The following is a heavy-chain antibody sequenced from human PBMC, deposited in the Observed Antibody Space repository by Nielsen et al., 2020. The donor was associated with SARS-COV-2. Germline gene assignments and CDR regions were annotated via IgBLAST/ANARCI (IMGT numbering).Heavy chain of an antibody. CDR2: IYWDDDK. D-gene: IGHD6-13*01. CDR1: GFSLSTSGVG. V-gene: IGHV2-5*02. J-gene: IGHJ4*02. CDR3: ARTTAATGPFDY. Sequence: SGPTLVKPTQTLTLTCTFSGFSLSTSGVGVGWIRQPPGKALEWLALIYWDDDKRYSPSLKSRLTITKDTSKNQVVLTMTNMDPVDTGTYYCARTTAATGPFDYWGRGTLVTVSS.